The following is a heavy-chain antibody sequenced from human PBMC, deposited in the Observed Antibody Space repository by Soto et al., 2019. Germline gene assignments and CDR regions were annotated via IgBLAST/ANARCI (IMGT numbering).Heavy chain of an antibody. Sequence: QVQLVQSGAEVRKPGSSVKVSCKASGGTFSRHAISWVRQAPGQGLEWMGGSIPIFGTANHAQKFQGRVTIIADESTSTVYMELSSLRAEDKAMYYCARGWGYDSNDYYYAYWGQGTLVIVSS. D-gene: IGHD3-22*01. V-gene: IGHV1-69*01. CDR1: GGTFSRHA. J-gene: IGHJ4*02. CDR3: ARGWGYDSNDYYYAY. CDR2: SIPIFGTA.